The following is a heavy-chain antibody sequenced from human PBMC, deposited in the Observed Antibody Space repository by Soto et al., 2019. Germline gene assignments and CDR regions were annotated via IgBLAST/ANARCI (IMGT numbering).Heavy chain of an antibody. D-gene: IGHD2-8*02. V-gene: IGHV4-39*01. CDR1: GGSISSSSYY. CDR2: IYYSGST. J-gene: IGHJ4*02. Sequence: SETLSLTCTVSGGSISSSSYYWGWIRQPPGKGLEWIGSIYYSGSTYYNTSLKSRVTISVDTSKNQFSLKLSSVTAADTAVYYCARGSTGKIGPQQYYFDYWGQGTLVTVSS. CDR3: ARGSTGKIGPQQYYFDY.